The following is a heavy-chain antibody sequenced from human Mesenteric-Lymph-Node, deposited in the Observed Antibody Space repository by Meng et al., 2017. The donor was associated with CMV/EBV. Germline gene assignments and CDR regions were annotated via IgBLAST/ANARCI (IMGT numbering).Heavy chain of an antibody. J-gene: IGHJ5*02. CDR2: ILYSGST. CDR3: ARQVDCSGGSCYLRGWFDP. D-gene: IGHD2-15*01. V-gene: IGHV4-39*01. CDR1: ISSSSYY. Sequence: ISSSSYYWGWISQHPGKGLEWIGSILYSGSTHYTPSLKSRLTISVDTSKNQFSLQLSSVTATDTAVYYCARQVDCSGGSCYLRGWFDPWGQGTLVTVSS.